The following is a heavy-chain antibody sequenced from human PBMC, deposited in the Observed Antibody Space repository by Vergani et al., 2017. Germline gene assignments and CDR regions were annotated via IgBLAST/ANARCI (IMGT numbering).Heavy chain of an antibody. CDR2: IYYTGST. D-gene: IGHD6-19*01. Sequence: VQLQESGPGLVKPPGTLSLTCAVSGVSISSYYWTWIRQPPGKGLEWIGHIYYTGSTNYNPSLQSRVTMSVDTSNNQFALRLSSVTAADTAVYYCARWSRIAVNGTILYYYYYGMDVWGQGTTVTVSS. CDR1: GVSISSYY. J-gene: IGHJ6*02. CDR3: ARWSRIAVNGTILYYYYYGMDV. V-gene: IGHV4-59*01.